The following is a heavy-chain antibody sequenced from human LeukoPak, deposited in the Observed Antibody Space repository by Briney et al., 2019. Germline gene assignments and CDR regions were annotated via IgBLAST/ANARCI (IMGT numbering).Heavy chain of an antibody. CDR1: GFTFSSYA. J-gene: IGHJ4*02. Sequence: PGGSLRLSCAASGFTFSSYAMHWVRQSPDKGLEWVALISYHGSEKYYADSVKGRFTVSRDNSKNTLYLQMNSLRAEDTAVYYCARDLFSSGWTQGYWGQGTLVTVSS. CDR3: ARDLFSSGWTQGY. D-gene: IGHD6-19*01. V-gene: IGHV3-30*14. CDR2: ISYHGSEK.